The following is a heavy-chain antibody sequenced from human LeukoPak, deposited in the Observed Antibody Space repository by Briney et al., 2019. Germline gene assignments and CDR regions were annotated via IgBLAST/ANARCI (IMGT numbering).Heavy chain of an antibody. CDR1: GFTFSSYN. Sequence: PGGSLRLSCAGSGFTFSSYNMNWVRQAPGKGLEWLSVIYSGGATYYADSVKGRFTISRDILKNTLFLQMNSLRAEDTAVYYCARDRGYYDRSGYFYDSNWGQGTLVTVSS. CDR3: ARDRGYYDRSGYFYDSN. V-gene: IGHV3-66*01. J-gene: IGHJ4*02. D-gene: IGHD3-22*01. CDR2: IYSGGAT.